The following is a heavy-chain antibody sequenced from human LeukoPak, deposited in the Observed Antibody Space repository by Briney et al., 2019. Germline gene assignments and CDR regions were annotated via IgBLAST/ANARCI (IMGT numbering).Heavy chain of an antibody. CDR2: ISAYNGNT. CDR1: GYTFTSYG. V-gene: IGHV1-18*01. Sequence: ASVKVSCKASGYTFTSYGISWVRQAPGQGLEWMGWISAYNGNTNYAQKFQGRVTMTRDTSRSTVYMELSSLRSEDTAVYYCATLTPGLYYFDYWGQGTLVTVSS. CDR3: ATLTPGLYYFDY. J-gene: IGHJ4*02.